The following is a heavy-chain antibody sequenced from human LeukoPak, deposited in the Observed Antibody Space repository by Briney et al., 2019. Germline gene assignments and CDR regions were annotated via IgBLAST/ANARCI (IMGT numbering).Heavy chain of an antibody. V-gene: IGHV4-31*03. Sequence: SETLSLTCTVSGGSISSGGYHWGWIRQLPGKGLEFIGYDYSSGSAYYNPSLKSRLTISVDTSKNQFSLKLNSMTAADTAVYYCVRVFDPRHFDYWGQGTLVTVSS. CDR2: DYSSGSA. J-gene: IGHJ4*02. D-gene: IGHD3-9*01. CDR1: GGSISSGGYH. CDR3: VRVFDPRHFDY.